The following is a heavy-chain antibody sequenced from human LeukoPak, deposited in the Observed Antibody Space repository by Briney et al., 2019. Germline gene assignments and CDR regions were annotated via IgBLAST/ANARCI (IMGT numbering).Heavy chain of an antibody. J-gene: IGHJ4*02. V-gene: IGHV3-30*18. Sequence: PGGSLRLSCAASGFTFSSYGMHCVRQAPSKGLEWVAVISEDGSNKYYEDSVKGRFTISRDNSNNTLYLQMNSLRAEDTAVYYCAKDRETTASGTFDYWGQGTLVTVSS. CDR3: AKDRETTASGTFDY. D-gene: IGHD6-13*01. CDR1: GFTFSSYG. CDR2: ISEDGSNK.